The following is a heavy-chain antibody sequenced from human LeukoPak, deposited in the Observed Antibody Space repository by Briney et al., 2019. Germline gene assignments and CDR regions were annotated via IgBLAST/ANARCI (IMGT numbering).Heavy chain of an antibody. D-gene: IGHD3-3*01. CDR3: ARRLGDWFDA. V-gene: IGHV5-51*01. CDR2: IYHGDSDI. J-gene: IGHJ5*02. CDR1: GYSFTKYW. Sequence: GESLKISCKGFGYSFTKYWIAWVRQMPGKGLEFMGIIYHGDSDIRYSPSFEGQVTISADKSSDTAYLQWSSLRASDTAIYYCARRLGDWFDAWGQGTLVTVSS.